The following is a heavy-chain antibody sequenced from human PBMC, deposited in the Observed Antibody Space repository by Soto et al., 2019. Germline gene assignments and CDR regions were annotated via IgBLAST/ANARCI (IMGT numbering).Heavy chain of an antibody. V-gene: IGHV4-31*03. D-gene: IGHD3-3*02. Sequence: QVQLQESGPGLVKPSQTLSLTCTVSGGSISSGDYYWNWIRQHPGKCLEWIGYIYYSGSTYYNPSLKSRATISVDTSRNQFSLKLSSVTAADTAVYYCARAPRTSIFFAYGMDVWGQGTTVTVSS. CDR1: GGSISSGDYY. J-gene: IGHJ6*02. CDR2: IYYSGST. CDR3: ARAPRTSIFFAYGMDV.